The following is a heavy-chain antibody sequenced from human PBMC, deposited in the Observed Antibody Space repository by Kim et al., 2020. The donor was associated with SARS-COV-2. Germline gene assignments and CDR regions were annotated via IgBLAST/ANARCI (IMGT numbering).Heavy chain of an antibody. Sequence: ASVKVSCKASGYTFTSYAMNWVRQAPGQGLEWMGWINTNTGNPTYAQGFTGRFVFSLDTSVSTAYLQISSLKAEDTAVYYCAGGDYDFWSGYLRLGYCGQGTLLTVSS. CDR1: GYTFTSYA. D-gene: IGHD3-3*01. V-gene: IGHV7-4-1*02. J-gene: IGHJ4*02. CDR2: INTNTGNP. CDR3: AGGDYDFWSGYLRLGY.